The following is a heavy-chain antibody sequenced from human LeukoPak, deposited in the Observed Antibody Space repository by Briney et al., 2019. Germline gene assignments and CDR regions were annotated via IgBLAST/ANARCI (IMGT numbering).Heavy chain of an antibody. Sequence: SVKVSCKASGGAFSSYAISWVRQAPGQGLEWMGGIIPIFGTANYEQKFQGRVTITTDESTSTAYMELSSLRSEDTAVYYCARDRLLWGKVDWGQGTMVTVSS. J-gene: IGHJ3*01. D-gene: IGHD3-10*01. CDR3: ARDRLLWGKVD. CDR1: GGAFSSYA. V-gene: IGHV1-69*05. CDR2: IIPIFGTA.